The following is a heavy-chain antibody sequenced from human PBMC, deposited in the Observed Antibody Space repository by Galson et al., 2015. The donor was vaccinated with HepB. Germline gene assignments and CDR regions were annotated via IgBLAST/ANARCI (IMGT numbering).Heavy chain of an antibody. CDR1: GGTFSSYA. CDR3: ARRIAAAGTFNWFDP. V-gene: IGHV1-69*01. CDR2: IIPIFGTA. Sequence: QSGAQVQKPGESLKVSCNGSGGTFSSYAISWVRQAPGQGLEWMGGIIPIFGTANYAQKFQGRVTITADESTSTAYMELSSLRSEDTAVSYCARRIAAAGTFNWFDPWGQGTLVTVSS. J-gene: IGHJ5*02. D-gene: IGHD6-13*01.